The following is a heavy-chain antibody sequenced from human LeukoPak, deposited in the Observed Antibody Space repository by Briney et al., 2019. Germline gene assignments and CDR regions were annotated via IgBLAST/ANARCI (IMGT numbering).Heavy chain of an antibody. Sequence: ASVKVSCKASGYTFTSYGISWVRQAPGQGLEWMGWISAWNGVTNYAQNLQDRVTMTTDTSTSTAYMELRSLRSDDTAVYYCAREERGYSGDYWGQGTLVTVSS. V-gene: IGHV1-18*01. J-gene: IGHJ4*02. CDR3: AREERGYSGDY. CDR2: ISAWNGVT. CDR1: GYTFTSYG. D-gene: IGHD5-18*01.